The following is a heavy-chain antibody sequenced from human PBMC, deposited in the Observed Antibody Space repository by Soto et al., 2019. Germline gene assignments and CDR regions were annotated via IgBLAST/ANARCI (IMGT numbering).Heavy chain of an antibody. V-gene: IGHV3-30-3*01. CDR2: ISYDGSNK. CDR3: ARGWAVAGTAGLGWFDP. J-gene: IGHJ5*02. CDR1: GFTFSSYA. D-gene: IGHD6-19*01. Sequence: QVQLVESGGGVVQPGRSLRLSCAASGFTFSSYAMHWVRQAPGKGLEWVAVISYDGSNKYYADSVKGRFTISRDNSKNXXYLQMNSLRAEDTAVYYCARGWAVAGTAGLGWFDPWGQGTLVTVSS.